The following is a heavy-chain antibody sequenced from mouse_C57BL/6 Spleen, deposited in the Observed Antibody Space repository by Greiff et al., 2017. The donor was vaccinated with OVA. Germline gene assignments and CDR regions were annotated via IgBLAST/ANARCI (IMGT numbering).Heavy chain of an antibody. CDR3: ARKYYGNFWYFDV. CDR1: GYTFTSYW. D-gene: IGHD2-1*01. CDR2: IDPSDSYT. J-gene: IGHJ1*03. V-gene: IGHV1-50*01. Sequence: QVQLQQPGAELVKPGASVKLSCKASGYTFTSYWMQWVKQRPGQGLEWIGEIDPSDSYTNYNQKFKGKATLTVDTSSSTEYMQLSSLTSEDSAVYYCARKYYGNFWYFDVWGTGTTVTVSS.